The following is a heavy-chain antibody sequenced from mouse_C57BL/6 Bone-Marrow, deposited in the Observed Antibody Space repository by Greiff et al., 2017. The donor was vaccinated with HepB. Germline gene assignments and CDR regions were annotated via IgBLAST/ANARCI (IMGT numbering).Heavy chain of an antibody. Sequence: EVQLVESGPGMVKPSQSLSLTCTVTGYSITSGYDWHWIRHFPGNKLEWMGYISYSGSTNYNPSLKSRISITHDTSKNHFFLKLNSVTTEDTATYYCARGGYGSAMDYWGQGTSVTVSS. CDR3: ARGGYGSAMDY. CDR1: GYSITSGYD. CDR2: ISYSGST. D-gene: IGHD1-1*01. J-gene: IGHJ4*01. V-gene: IGHV3-1*01.